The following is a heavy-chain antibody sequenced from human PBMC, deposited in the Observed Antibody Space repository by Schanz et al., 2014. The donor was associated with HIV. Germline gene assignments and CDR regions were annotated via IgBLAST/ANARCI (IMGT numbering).Heavy chain of an antibody. CDR1: GFTFNNYA. CDR2: ISGSGGGT. CDR3: AKDRNYYDSRYRGKGNYYYYYGMDV. J-gene: IGHJ6*02. Sequence: EVQLVESGGGLVQPGGSLRLSCAASGFTFNNYAMNWVRQTPGKGLEWVSAISGSGGGTYYADSVKGRFTISRDNSKNTLYLHMNSLGAEDTAVYYCAKDRNYYDSRYRGKGNYYYYYGMDVWGQGTAVTVSS. D-gene: IGHD3-22*01. V-gene: IGHV3-23*04.